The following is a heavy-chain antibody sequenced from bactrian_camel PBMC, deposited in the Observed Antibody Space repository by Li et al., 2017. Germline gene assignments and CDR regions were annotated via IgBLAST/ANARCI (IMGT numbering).Heavy chain of an antibody. CDR1: GVTYRTYF. V-gene: IGHV3S53*01. Sequence: HVQLVESGGGSVQVGGSLRLSCAATGVTYRTYFTAWFRQAPGKEREGVASLASDGSSIYANSLKGRFSISKDNAKSTVYLQMNRLKTEDTALYYCATRLSYGCTYSTSDGCYTHRGQGTQVTVS. CDR2: LASDGSS. J-gene: IGHJ4*01. D-gene: IGHD2*01.